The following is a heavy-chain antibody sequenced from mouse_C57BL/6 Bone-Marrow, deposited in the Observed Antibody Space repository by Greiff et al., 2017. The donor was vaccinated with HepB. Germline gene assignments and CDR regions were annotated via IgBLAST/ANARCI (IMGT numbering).Heavy chain of an antibody. J-gene: IGHJ3*01. Sequence: VHVKQSGAELVKPGASVKLSCTASGFNIKDYYMHWVKQRTEQGLEWIGRIDPEDGETKYAPKFQGKATITADTSSNTAYLQLSSLTSEDTAVYYCARSPRHYYGSRGDFAYWGQGTLVTVSA. CDR3: ARSPRHYYGSRGDFAY. V-gene: IGHV14-2*01. CDR1: GFNIKDYY. CDR2: IDPEDGET. D-gene: IGHD1-1*01.